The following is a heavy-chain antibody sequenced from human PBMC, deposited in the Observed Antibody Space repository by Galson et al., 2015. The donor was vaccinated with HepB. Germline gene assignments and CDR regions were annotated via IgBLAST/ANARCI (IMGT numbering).Heavy chain of an antibody. CDR3: AHAADGSGSSQPTGWFDP. J-gene: IGHJ5*02. Sequence: PALVKPTQTLTLPCTFSGFSLSTSGVGVGWIRQPPGKALEWLALIYWDDDKRYSPSLKSRLTITKDTSKNQVVLTMTNMDPVDTATYYCAHAADGSGSSQPTGWFDPWGQGTLVTVSS. CDR2: IYWDDDK. D-gene: IGHD3-10*01. CDR1: GFSLSTSGVG. V-gene: IGHV2-5*02.